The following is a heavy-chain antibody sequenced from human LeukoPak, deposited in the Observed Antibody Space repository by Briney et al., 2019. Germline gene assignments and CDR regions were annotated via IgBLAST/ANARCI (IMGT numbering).Heavy chain of an antibody. CDR1: GFTFSSYA. CDR2: LSSSGSAF. CDR3: ARSARLMKGVVEVTALDD. V-gene: IGHV3-48*03. Sequence: PGGSLRLSCAASGFTFSSYAMHWVRQAPGKGLEWIAYLSSSGSAFSYADSVKGRFTIARDNAKNSVYLEMNSLRADDTAVYYCARSARLMKGVVEVTALDDWGQGTLVTVSS. J-gene: IGHJ4*02. D-gene: IGHD3-3*01.